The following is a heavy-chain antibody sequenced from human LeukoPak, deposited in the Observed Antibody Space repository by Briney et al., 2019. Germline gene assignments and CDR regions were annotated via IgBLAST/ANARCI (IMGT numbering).Heavy chain of an antibody. J-gene: IGHJ6*03. V-gene: IGHV1-2*02. CDR1: GYTFSGYY. Sequence: ASVKVSCKASGYTFSGYYMHWVRQAPGQGLEWMGWINPNSGGTNYAQKFQGRVTMTRDTSISTAYMELSSLRSDDTAVYYCARDGYYGSGSYYKRPYYYYMDVWGKGTTVTVSS. CDR2: INPNSGGT. CDR3: ARDGYYGSGSYYKRPYYYYMDV. D-gene: IGHD3-10*01.